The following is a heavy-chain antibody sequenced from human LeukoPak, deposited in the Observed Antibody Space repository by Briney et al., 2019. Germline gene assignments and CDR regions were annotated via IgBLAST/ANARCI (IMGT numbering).Heavy chain of an antibody. CDR1: GGSISSYY. Sequence: ASETLSLTCTVSGGSISSYYWSWSRQPAGKGLEWSGHNSTRGTTNYNPSLKRRVTMSVDTSKNQFPLKLTSVTAADTAVYYCARLVVTITFDWLDPWRQGTLVPVSS. J-gene: IGHJ5*02. V-gene: IGHV4-4*07. CDR2: NSTRGTT. CDR3: ARLVVTITFDWLDP. D-gene: IGHD3-22*01.